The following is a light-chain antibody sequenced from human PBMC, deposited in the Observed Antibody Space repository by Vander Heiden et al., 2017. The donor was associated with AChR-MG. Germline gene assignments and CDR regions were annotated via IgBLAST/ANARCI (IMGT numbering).Light chain of an antibody. CDR2: DAS. CDR1: KSGSSY. V-gene: IGKV3-11*01. J-gene: IGKJ1*01. CDR3: QQRSNRPPT. Sequence: EIVLTQTPATLSFAPGGRATHYCTGSKSGSSYLAWYQQKPGQAPRLLIYDASNRATGIPARFSGSGSGTDFTLTISSLEPEDFAVYYCQQRSNRPPTFGQGTKVEIK.